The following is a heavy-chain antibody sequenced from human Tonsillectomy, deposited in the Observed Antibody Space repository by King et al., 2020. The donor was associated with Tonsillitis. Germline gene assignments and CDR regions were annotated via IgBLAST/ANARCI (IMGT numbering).Heavy chain of an antibody. Sequence: VQLVESGGGFIQPGGSLRLSCAASGFTFSSYAMTWVRQAPGKGLEWVSSISGSDGNTYYADSVKGRFTISRDNSKNTLYLQMNSLRAEDTAIYYWAKEWSSGWSALHYWGQGTLVTVSS. CDR3: AKEWSSGWSALHY. J-gene: IGHJ4*02. CDR1: GFTFSSYA. D-gene: IGHD6-19*01. V-gene: IGHV3-23*04. CDR2: ISGSDGNT.